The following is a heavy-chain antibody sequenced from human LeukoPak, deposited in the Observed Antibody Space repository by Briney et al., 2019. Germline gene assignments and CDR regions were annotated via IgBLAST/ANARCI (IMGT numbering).Heavy chain of an antibody. D-gene: IGHD6-13*01. CDR1: GYSFTSYW. CDR3: ARSGGNFESTTWYGH. Sequence: GRSLKLSCKGSGYSFTSYWIAWVRQMPGHGLGWMGVIYPGDSDTRYSPSFHGQATISADKSISTAYRQWRSLKASDTAMYDCARSGGNFESTTWYGHWGQGTLVTVSS. J-gene: IGHJ1*01. CDR2: IYPGDSDT. V-gene: IGHV5-51*01.